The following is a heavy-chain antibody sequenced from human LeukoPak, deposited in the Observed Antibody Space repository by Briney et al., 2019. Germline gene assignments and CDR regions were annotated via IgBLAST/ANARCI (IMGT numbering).Heavy chain of an antibody. D-gene: IGHD3-3*01. V-gene: IGHV4-59*01. J-gene: IGHJ6*03. CDR2: IYYSGST. Sequence: SETLSLTCTVSGVSISSYYGSWIRQPPGKGLEWIGYIYYSGSTNYNPSLKSRVTISVDTSKNQFSLKLSSVTAADPAVYYCARGRGLWSRNHYYYMDVWGKGTTVTVSS. CDR1: GVSISSYY. CDR3: ARGRGLWSRNHYYYMDV.